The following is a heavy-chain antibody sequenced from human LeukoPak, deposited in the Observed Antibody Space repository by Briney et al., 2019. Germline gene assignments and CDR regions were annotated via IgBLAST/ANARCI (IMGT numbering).Heavy chain of an antibody. D-gene: IGHD3-10*01. CDR3: ARRGYYYYMDV. J-gene: IGHJ6*03. CDR2: INHSGNT. Sequence: PSETLSLTCAVYGGSFSYYYWTWIRQPPGRGLEWIGEINHSGNTNYNPPLKSRVTISVDTSKNQFSLKLSSVTAADTAVYYCARRGYYYYMDVWGKGTTVTVSS. V-gene: IGHV4-34*01. CDR1: GGSFSYYY.